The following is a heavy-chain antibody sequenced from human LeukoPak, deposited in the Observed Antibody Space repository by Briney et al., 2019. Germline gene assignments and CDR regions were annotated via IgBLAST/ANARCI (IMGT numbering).Heavy chain of an antibody. J-gene: IGHJ4*02. CDR3: ARGYCSGGTCYGHFDY. CDR1: GFTFSTYT. V-gene: IGHV3-48*01. Sequence: GGSLRLPCAASGFTFSTYTMNWVRQAPGKGLEGVSYISGSSSAMDYAASVKGRFTISRDNAKNSLYLQMNSLRAEDTAVYYCARGYCSGGTCYGHFDYWGQGTLVTVSS. CDR2: ISGSSSAM. D-gene: IGHD2-15*01.